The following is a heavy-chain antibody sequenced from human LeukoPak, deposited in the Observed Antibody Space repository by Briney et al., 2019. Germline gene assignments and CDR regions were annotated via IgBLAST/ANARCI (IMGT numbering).Heavy chain of an antibody. CDR2: INPNSGGT. D-gene: IGHD3-10*01. CDR1: GYTFTGYY. J-gene: IGHJ5*02. Sequence: GASVKVSCKASGYTFTGYYMHWVRQAPGQGLEWMGWINPNSGGTNYAQKFQGRVTMTRDTSISTAYMELSRLRSDDTAVYYCAREADLRVRVLRWVWFDPWGQGTLVTVSS. V-gene: IGHV1-2*02. CDR3: AREADLRVRVLRWVWFDP.